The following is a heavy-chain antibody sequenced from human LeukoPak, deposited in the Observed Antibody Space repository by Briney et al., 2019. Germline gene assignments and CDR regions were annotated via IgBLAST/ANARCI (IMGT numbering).Heavy chain of an antibody. D-gene: IGHD2-15*01. Sequence: MSSETLSLTCTVSGYSISSGYYWGWIRQPPGKGLEWIGSIYHSGSTYYNPSLKSRVTISVDTSKNQFSLKLSSVTAADTAVYYCARVVARHRFDYWGQGTLVTVSS. CDR3: ARVVARHRFDY. J-gene: IGHJ4*02. CDR2: IYHSGST. CDR1: GYSISSGYY. V-gene: IGHV4-38-2*02.